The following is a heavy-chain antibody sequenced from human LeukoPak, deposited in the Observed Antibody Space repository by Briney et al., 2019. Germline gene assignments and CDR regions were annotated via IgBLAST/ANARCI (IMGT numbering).Heavy chain of an antibody. Sequence: PGGSLRLSCAASGFTFSSYSMNWVRQAPGKGLEWVSYISSSSSTIYYADPVKGRFTISRDNAKNSLYLQMNSLRAEDTAVYYCASGYYDSSGYPLNFDYWGQGTLVTVSS. CDR1: GFTFSSYS. CDR2: ISSSSSTI. D-gene: IGHD3-22*01. CDR3: ASGYYDSSGYPLNFDY. J-gene: IGHJ4*02. V-gene: IGHV3-48*01.